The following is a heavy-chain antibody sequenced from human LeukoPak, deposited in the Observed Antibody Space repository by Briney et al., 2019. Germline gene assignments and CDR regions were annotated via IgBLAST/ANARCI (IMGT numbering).Heavy chain of an antibody. CDR1: GFTLGDYG. Sequence: GGSLRLSCAASGFTLGDYGMSWVRPAPGKGLEWVSGINWNGGSTGYADSVKGRFTISRDNAKNSLYVQMNSLRAEDTALYYCARVDDFGGNEHDIWGQGTMVTVSS. D-gene: IGHD4-23*01. CDR2: INWNGGST. CDR3: ARVDDFGGNEHDI. J-gene: IGHJ3*02. V-gene: IGHV3-20*04.